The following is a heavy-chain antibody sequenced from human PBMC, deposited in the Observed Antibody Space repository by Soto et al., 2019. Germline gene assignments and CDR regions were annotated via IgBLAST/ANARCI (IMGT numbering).Heavy chain of an antibody. D-gene: IGHD3-10*01. J-gene: IGHJ6*02. CDR3: ARDLLWFGDPKGYYYSGMDV. Sequence: RLSSPASRFAVSRSGVHWVRQAPGNGLEWVAVLWYDGSNKYYADSVKGRFTISRDNSKNTLYLQMNSLRAEDTAVYYCARDLLWFGDPKGYYYSGMDVWGQGPTVTVSS. CDR2: LWYDGSNK. CDR1: RFAVSRSG. V-gene: IGHV3-33*08.